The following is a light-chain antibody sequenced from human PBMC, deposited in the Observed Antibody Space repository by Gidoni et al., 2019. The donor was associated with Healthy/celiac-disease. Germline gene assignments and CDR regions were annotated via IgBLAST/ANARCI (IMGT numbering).Light chain of an antibody. V-gene: IGLV2-23*01. CDR1: SSDVGSYNL. J-gene: IGLJ2*01. CDR3: CSYAGSSTVV. Sequence: QSAPPQPASVSGSPGQSLTISCTGTSSDVGSYNLVSWDQQHPGKAPKLMIYEGSKRPSGVSNRFSGSKSGNTSSLTISGLQAEDEADYYCCSYAGSSTVVFGGGTKLTVL. CDR2: EGS.